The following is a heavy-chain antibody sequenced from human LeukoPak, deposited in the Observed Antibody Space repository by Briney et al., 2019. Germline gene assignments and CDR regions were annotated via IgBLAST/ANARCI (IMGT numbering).Heavy chain of an antibody. D-gene: IGHD3-22*01. CDR3: ARESFGDYYDSSGYPLFDY. V-gene: IGHV1-46*01. J-gene: IGHJ4*02. CDR1: GYTFTSYY. CDR2: INPSGGST. Sequence: ASVKVSCKXSGYTFTSYYMHWVRQAPGQGLEWMGIINPSGGSTSYAQKFQGRVTMTRDTSTSTVYMELSSLRSEDTAVYYCARESFGDYYDSSGYPLFDYWGQGTLVTVSS.